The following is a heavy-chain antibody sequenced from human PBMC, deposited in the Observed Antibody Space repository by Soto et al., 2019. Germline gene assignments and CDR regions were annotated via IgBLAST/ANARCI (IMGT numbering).Heavy chain of an antibody. CDR3: ASSNSSGWPFDY. V-gene: IGHV3-74*01. CDR1: GFTFSGYW. Sequence: PGGSLRLSCAASGFTFSGYWMHWVRQAPGKGLVWVSHINGDGRSTNYADSVKGRFTISRDNAKNTLYLQMSSLRAEDTAVYYCASSNSSGWPFDYWGQGTLVTVSS. D-gene: IGHD6-19*01. CDR2: INGDGRST. J-gene: IGHJ4*02.